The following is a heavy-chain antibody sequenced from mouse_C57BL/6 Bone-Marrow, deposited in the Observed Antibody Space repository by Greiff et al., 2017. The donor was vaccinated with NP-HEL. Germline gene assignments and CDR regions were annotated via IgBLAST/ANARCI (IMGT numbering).Heavy chain of an antibody. CDR1: GFSLSTFGMG. D-gene: IGHD2-3*01. CDR3: ARIYDGYVGIFAY. V-gene: IGHV8-8*01. CDR2: IWWDDDK. Sequence: QVQLKESGPGILQPSQTLRLTCSFSGFSLSTFGMGVGWIRQPSGKGLEWLAHIWWDDDKYYNPALKSRLTISKDTSKNQVFLKIANVDTADTATYYCARIYDGYVGIFAYWGQGTLVTVSA. J-gene: IGHJ3*01.